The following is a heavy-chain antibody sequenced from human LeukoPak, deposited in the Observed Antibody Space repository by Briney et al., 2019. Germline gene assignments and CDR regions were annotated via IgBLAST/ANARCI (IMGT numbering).Heavy chain of an antibody. V-gene: IGHV1-18*04. Sequence: ASVKVSYKASGYTFTSYGISWVRQAPGQGLEWMGWISAYNGNTNYAQKLQGRVTMTTDTSTSTAYMELRSLRSDDTAVYYCARVEPYCSSTSCYVGGSHWFDPWGQGTLVTVSS. CDR1: GYTFTSYG. D-gene: IGHD2-2*01. CDR3: ARVEPYCSSTSCYVGGSHWFDP. CDR2: ISAYNGNT. J-gene: IGHJ5*02.